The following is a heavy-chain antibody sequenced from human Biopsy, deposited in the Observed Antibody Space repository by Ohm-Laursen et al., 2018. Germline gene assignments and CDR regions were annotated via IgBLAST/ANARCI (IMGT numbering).Heavy chain of an antibody. CDR1: GKTFSDYY. Sequence: PSETLSLTCAVYGKTFSDYYWSWIRQPPGKGLEWIGQINQSGRTNYNPSLKSRVNISADKSNNQFSLKLTSVTSAGTAVYFCGNEVHGRDYWGLGALVTVSS. CDR3: GNEVHGRDY. D-gene: IGHD2-15*01. J-gene: IGHJ4*02. CDR2: INQSGRT. V-gene: IGHV4-34*08.